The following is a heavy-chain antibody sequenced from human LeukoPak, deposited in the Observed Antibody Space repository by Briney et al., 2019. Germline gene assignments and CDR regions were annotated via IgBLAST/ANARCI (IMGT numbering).Heavy chain of an antibody. V-gene: IGHV4-59*08. J-gene: IGHJ5*02. CDR1: GGSITNYY. CDR3: AKRALGGVIVIPSWFDP. D-gene: IGHD3-16*02. CDR2: IHYSGST. Sequence: SETLSLTCTVSGGSITNYYWSWIRQPPGKGLEWIGYIHYSGSTNYNPSLKSRVTISVDTSKNPFSLKLSSVTAADTAVYYCAKRALGGVIVIPSWFDPWGQGTLVTVSS.